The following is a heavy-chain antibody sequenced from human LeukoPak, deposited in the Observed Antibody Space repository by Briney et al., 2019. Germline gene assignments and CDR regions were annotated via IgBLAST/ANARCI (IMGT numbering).Heavy chain of an antibody. CDR1: GGSISGSNYY. CDR3: ARDSPFASS. Sequence: PSETLCLTCTVSGGSISGSNYYWGWIRQPPGKGLEWIGSIYYSGRSYYSPSLKSRVTISVDTSKNQCSLKWSSGAAADPAVYYWARDSPFASSWGQGTLVTVSS. CDR2: IYYSGRS. J-gene: IGHJ5*02. D-gene: IGHD3-3*02. V-gene: IGHV4-39*07.